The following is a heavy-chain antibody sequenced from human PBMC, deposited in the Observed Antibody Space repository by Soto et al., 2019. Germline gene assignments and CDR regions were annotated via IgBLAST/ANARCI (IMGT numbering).Heavy chain of an antibody. V-gene: IGHV3-23*01. Sequence: EVQLLESGGDLVQPGGFLRLSCAASGFPFTSYAMSWVRQAPGKGLEWVSVISGSGGSTKYADSVKGRFTISRDSSKNTLYLQMNSLRAEDTAIYYCAKDRYCSSTSCHQAFDYWGQGTLVTVSS. CDR1: GFPFTSYA. CDR2: ISGSGGST. J-gene: IGHJ4*02. CDR3: AKDRYCSSTSCHQAFDY. D-gene: IGHD2-2*01.